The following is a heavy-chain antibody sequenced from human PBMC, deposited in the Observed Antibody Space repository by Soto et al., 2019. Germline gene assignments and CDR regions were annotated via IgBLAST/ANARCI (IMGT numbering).Heavy chain of an antibody. V-gene: IGHV4-34*01. D-gene: IGHD5-12*01. CDR2: INHSGST. Sequence: SETLSLTCAVYGGSFSGYYWSWIRQPPGKGLEWIGEINHSGSTNYNPSLKSRVTISVDTSKDQFSLKLSSVTAADTAVYYCARAGGYSGYDRWYFDNWGKETLVTVPS. CDR1: GGSFSGYY. CDR3: ARAGGYSGYDRWYFDN. J-gene: IGHJ4*02.